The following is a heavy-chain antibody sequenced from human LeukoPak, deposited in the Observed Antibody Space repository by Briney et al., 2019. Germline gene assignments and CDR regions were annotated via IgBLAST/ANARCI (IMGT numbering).Heavy chain of an antibody. Sequence: GGSLRLSCAASGFTFNNYWMTWFRQAPGKGLEWVANIKQDGTEIFYVDSVRGRFIISRDNAENSLYLQMNSLRAEDTAIFYCAKHVAVLPAPRNYYFDYWGQGTLVTVSS. CDR1: GFTFNNYW. CDR2: IKQDGTEI. J-gene: IGHJ4*02. D-gene: IGHD2-2*01. CDR3: AKHVAVLPAPRNYYFDY. V-gene: IGHV3-7*03.